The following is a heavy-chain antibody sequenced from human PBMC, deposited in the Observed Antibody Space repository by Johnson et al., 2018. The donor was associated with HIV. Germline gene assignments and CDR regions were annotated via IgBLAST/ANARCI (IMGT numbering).Heavy chain of an antibody. Sequence: VQLVESGGGVVQPGRSLRLSCVASGFTVRDNYMNWVRQAPGEGLEWVANINQDGTEKYYADSMSGRFPISRVNTKNSLYLEMNSLRAEDTAVYYCARERGYSSVLWKLSEAAFDIWGQGTMVTVSS. J-gene: IGHJ3*02. D-gene: IGHD6-19*01. V-gene: IGHV3-7*01. CDR1: GFTVRDNY. CDR2: INQDGTEK. CDR3: ARERGYSSVLWKLSEAAFDI.